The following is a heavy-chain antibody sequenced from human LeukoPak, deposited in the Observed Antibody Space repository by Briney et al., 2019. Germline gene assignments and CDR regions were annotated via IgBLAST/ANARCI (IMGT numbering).Heavy chain of an antibody. CDR3: AKDYSSGSRPPYFQH. CDR2: ISWNSGSI. J-gene: IGHJ1*01. D-gene: IGHD6-19*01. CDR1: GFTFDDYA. V-gene: IGHV3-9*01. Sequence: GGSLRLSCAASGFTFDDYAMHWVRQAPGKGLEWVSGISWNSGSIGYADSVKGRFTISRDNAKNSLYLQMNSLRAEDTALYYCAKDYSSGSRPPYFQHWGQGTLVTVSS.